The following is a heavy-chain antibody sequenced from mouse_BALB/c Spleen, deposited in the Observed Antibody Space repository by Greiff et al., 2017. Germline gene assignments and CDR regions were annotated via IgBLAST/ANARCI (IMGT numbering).Heavy chain of an antibody. CDR1: GFTFSSYA. CDR2: ISSGGST. J-gene: IGHJ1*01. V-gene: IGHV5-6-5*01. D-gene: IGHD1-1*01. CDR3: ARGITTVVAHFDV. Sequence: EVKVEESGGGLVKPGGSLKLSCAASGFTFSSYAMSWVRQTPEKRLEWVASISSGGSTYYPDSVKGRFTISRDNARNILYLQVSSLRSEDTAMYYCARGITTVVAHFDVWGAGTTVTVSS.